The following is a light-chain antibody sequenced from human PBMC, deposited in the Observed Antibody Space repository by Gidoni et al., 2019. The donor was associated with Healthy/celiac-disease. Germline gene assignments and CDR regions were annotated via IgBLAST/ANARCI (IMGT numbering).Light chain of an antibody. CDR3: QQYNNWPRT. V-gene: IGKV3-15*01. CDR1: QSVSSN. CDR2: GAS. Sequence: IVMTQSPATLSVSPGERATLSCMASQSVSSNLAWYQQKPGQAPTLLIYGASNRSTGIPARFSGSGSGTEFTLTISSLQSEDFEVYYCQQYNNWPRTFGQGTKVEIK. J-gene: IGKJ1*01.